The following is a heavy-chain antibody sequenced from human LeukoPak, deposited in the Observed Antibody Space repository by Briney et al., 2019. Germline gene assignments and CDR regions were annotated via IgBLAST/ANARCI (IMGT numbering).Heavy chain of an antibody. CDR3: ARVSYDSSGYYFDY. CDR2: IYSGGST. D-gene: IGHD3-22*01. CDR1: GFTVSSNY. Sequence: PGGSLRLFCAASGFTVSSNYMSWVRQAPEKGLEWVSVIYSGGSTYYADSVKGRFTISRDNSKNTLYLQMNSLRAEDTAVYYCARVSYDSSGYYFDYWGQGTLVTVSS. V-gene: IGHV3-53*01. J-gene: IGHJ4*02.